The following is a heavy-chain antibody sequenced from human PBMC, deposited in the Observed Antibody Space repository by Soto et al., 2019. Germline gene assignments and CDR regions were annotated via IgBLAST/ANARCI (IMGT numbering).Heavy chain of an antibody. CDR3: ARARGGVYYYYGMDV. Sequence: PSETLSLTCAVSGGSISSGGYSWSWIRQPPGKGLEWIGYIYHSGSTYYNPSLKSRVTISVDRSKNQFSLKLSSVTAADTAVYYCARARGGVYYYYGMDVWGQGTTVTVSS. J-gene: IGHJ6*02. CDR1: GGSISSGGYS. CDR2: IYHSGST. D-gene: IGHD3-10*01. V-gene: IGHV4-30-2*01.